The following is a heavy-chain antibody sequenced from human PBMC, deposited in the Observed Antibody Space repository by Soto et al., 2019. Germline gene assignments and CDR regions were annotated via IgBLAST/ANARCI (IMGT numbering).Heavy chain of an antibody. V-gene: IGHV3-23*01. J-gene: IGHJ3*01. Sequence: GGSLRLSCAASGFIFNTYTMTCVRQAPGKGLEWVSSVSGSGGNTAYTDSVKDRFTVSRDNSKNTVYLQMNSLRAEDTAVYYCAKDRAGRHHYDPFDFWGQGTVVTVSS. CDR2: VSGSGGNT. CDR1: GFIFNTYT. D-gene: IGHD1-26*01. CDR3: AKDRAGRHHYDPFDF.